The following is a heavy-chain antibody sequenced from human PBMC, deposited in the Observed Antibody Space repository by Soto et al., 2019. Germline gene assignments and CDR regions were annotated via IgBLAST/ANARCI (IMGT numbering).Heavy chain of an antibody. J-gene: IGHJ4*02. V-gene: IGHV4-34*01. CDR1: TGSSTAYS. Sequence: PSQTMSLTCALDTGSSTAYSWRWIRPPPRNGLEWIGEINPSGTTNYNPSLKSRVNISVDTSKNEFSLKLSSVTAADTGVYYCARGRRGYSSSWYDYWGQGTLVTVSS. CDR2: INPSGTT. D-gene: IGHD6-13*01. CDR3: ARGRRGYSSSWYDY.